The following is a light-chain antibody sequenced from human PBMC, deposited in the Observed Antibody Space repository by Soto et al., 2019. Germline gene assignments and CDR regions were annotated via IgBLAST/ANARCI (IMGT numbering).Light chain of an antibody. V-gene: IGKV3-15*01. Sequence: EIVMTQSPATLSVSPGERATLSCRASQSVSSNLAWYQQKPGQAPRLLIYGASTRATGIPARFSGSGSGTEFTHTISSLQSEDFAVYYCQQYNNWPLLTFGGGTKVEIK. CDR1: QSVSSN. CDR3: QQYNNWPLLT. CDR2: GAS. J-gene: IGKJ4*01.